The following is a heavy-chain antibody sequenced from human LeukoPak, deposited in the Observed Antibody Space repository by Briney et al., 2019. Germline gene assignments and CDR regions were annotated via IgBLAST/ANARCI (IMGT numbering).Heavy chain of an antibody. CDR3: ARVTIDDTAMAKGWYYFDY. CDR1: GFTFSKNA. J-gene: IGHJ4*02. Sequence: GGSLRLSCAASGFTFSKNAMSWVRQAPGKGLECVSAITGTIATGDPPYYADSVKGRFTISRDNAKNSLYLQMNSLRAEDTALYYCARVTIDDTAMAKGWYYFDYWGQGTLVTVSS. CDR2: ITGTIATGDPP. D-gene: IGHD5-18*01. V-gene: IGHV3-20*04.